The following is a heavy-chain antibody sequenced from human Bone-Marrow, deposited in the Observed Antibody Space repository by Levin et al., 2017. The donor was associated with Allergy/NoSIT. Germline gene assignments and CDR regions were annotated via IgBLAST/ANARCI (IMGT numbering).Heavy chain of an antibody. CDR1: GYSFNMYS. CDR2: ISGSNSET. D-gene: IGHD3-22*01. CDR3: ARERGSGYYPIDAFDI. V-gene: IGHV1-18*04. Sequence: ASVKVSCKASGYSFNMYSITWVRQTPGQGPEWMGWISGSNSETKYEQKFQGRVTMTTDASTSTAYLELRNLRSDDTAMYYCARERGSGYYPIDAFDIWGQGTMVTVSS. J-gene: IGHJ3*02.